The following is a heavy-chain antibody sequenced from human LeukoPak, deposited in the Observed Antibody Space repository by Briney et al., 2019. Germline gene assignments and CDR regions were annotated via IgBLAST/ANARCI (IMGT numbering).Heavy chain of an antibody. J-gene: IGHJ4*02. V-gene: IGHV4-39*01. CDR3: ARHGTISSESYFDY. CDR1: GGSINNSSSDY. Sequence: SETLSLTCTVSGGSINNSSSDYWAWIRQPPGKGLEWIGNIYYTGSTYYTSSLKSRVTMSVDTSKNQVSLRLSSVTAADTAVYYCARHGTISSESYFDYWGQGALVTVSS. CDR2: IYYTGST. D-gene: IGHD1-14*01.